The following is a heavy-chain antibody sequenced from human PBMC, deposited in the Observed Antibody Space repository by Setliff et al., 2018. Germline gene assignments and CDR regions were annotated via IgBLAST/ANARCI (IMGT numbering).Heavy chain of an antibody. J-gene: IGHJ4*02. Sequence: SVKVSCKASGDTFNTYTLSWVRQAPGQGLEWMGGIIPLLETVKYAQKFQGRVIMPTDTSTTTAYMDLRSLRPDDTAIYICSRLVRYCTRTSCQRLSGDDYWGQGTLVTVSS. V-gene: IGHV1-69*05. D-gene: IGHD2-2*01. CDR2: IIPLLETV. CDR1: GDTFNTYT. CDR3: SRLVRYCTRTSCQRLSGDDY.